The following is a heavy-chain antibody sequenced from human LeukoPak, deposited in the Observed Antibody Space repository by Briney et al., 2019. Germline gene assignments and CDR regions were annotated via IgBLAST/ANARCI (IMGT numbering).Heavy chain of an antibody. CDR3: ARYYYGSRGEPFDY. D-gene: IGHD3-22*01. J-gene: IGHJ4*02. CDR2: ISSSSSTI. Sequence: GGSLRLSCAASGFTFSSYNMNWVRQAPGKGLEWVSYISSSSSTIYYTDSVKGRFTISRDNAKSSLYLQMNSQRDEDTAVYYCARYYYGSRGEPFDYWGQGTLVTVSS. V-gene: IGHV3-48*02. CDR1: GFTFSSYN.